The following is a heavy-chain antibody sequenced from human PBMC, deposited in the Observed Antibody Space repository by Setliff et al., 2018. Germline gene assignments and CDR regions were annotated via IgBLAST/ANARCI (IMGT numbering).Heavy chain of an antibody. V-gene: IGHV1-24*01. CDR2: FGPEDGET. Sequence: ASVKVSCKVSGYNLIEVSMHWVRQAPGKGLEWMGGFGPEDGETIYAQKFQGRVTITRDTSASTAYMELSSLTSEDTAVYYCARRPYDSSGYFNYWGQGTLVTVSS. D-gene: IGHD3-22*01. CDR3: ARRPYDSSGYFNY. J-gene: IGHJ4*02. CDR1: GYNLIEVS.